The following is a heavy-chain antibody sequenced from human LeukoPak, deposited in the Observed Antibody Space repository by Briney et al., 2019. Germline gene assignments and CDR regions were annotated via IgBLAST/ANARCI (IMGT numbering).Heavy chain of an antibody. CDR1: GFTFSNFA. D-gene: IGHD2-8*01. Sequence: GGSLRLSCAASGFTFSNFAMHWVRQAPGKGLQWVAVISYDGSNKYYPDSAKGRFTISRDNSKNTLYLQMNSLRAEDTAVYYCARAPYCTNGVCSLDYWGQGTLVTVSS. CDR2: ISYDGSNK. V-gene: IGHV3-30-3*01. CDR3: ARAPYCTNGVCSLDY. J-gene: IGHJ4*02.